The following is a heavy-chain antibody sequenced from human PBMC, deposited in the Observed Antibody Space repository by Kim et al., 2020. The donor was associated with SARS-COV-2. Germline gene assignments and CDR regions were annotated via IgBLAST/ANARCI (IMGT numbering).Heavy chain of an antibody. J-gene: IGHJ4*02. D-gene: IGHD2-8*01. Sequence: DSVKGRFAISRDNSKNTLYLQMNSLRAEDTAVYYCAKPLYCTNGVCQNDYWGQVTLVTVSS. V-gene: IGHV3-30*02. CDR3: AKPLYCTNGVCQNDY.